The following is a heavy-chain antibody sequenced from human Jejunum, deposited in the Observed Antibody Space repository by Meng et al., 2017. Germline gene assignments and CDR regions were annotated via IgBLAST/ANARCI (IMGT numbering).Heavy chain of an antibody. CDR2: ISNTGSIT. D-gene: IGHD6-6*01. Sequence: GESLKISCAASGFSFSDYFMTWIRQAPGKGLEWLSYISNTGSITYHADSVKGRFSISRDNAKNSLYLQMNSLRPEETAVYYCTTVSSSSLGYWGQGTLVTVSS. J-gene: IGHJ4*02. CDR1: GFSFSDYF. V-gene: IGHV3-11*01. CDR3: TTVSSSSLGY.